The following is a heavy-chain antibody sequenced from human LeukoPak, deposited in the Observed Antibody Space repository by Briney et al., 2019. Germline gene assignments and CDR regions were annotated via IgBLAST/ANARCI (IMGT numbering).Heavy chain of an antibody. CDR1: GYTFTSYD. J-gene: IGHJ4*02. CDR2: MNPNSGNT. Sequence: ASVKVSCKASGYTFTSYDINWVRQATGQGLEWMGWMNPNSGNTGYAQKFQGRVTMTRNTSISTAYMELSSLRSEDTAVYYCARGSYMGGYGSGTAPDYRGQGTLVTVSS. V-gene: IGHV1-8*01. D-gene: IGHD3-10*01. CDR3: ARGSYMGGYGSGTAPDY.